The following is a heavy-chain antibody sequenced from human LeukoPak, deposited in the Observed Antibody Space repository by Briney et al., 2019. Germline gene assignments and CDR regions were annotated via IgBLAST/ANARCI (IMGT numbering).Heavy chain of an antibody. CDR3: ARGCSSTKCPADY. V-gene: IGHV3-74*01. J-gene: IGHJ4*02. CDR2: INSDGRST. CDR1: GFSFSTNW. Sequence: PGGSLRLSCAASGFSFSTNWMHWVRQAPGKGLAWVSEINSDGRSTSYADSVKGRFTISRDNAKNTMYLQMNSLRADDTAVYYCARGCSSTKCPADYWGQGTLVTVSS. D-gene: IGHD2-2*01.